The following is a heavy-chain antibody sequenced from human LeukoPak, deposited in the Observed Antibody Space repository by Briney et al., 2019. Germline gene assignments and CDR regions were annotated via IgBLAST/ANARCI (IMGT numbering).Heavy chain of an antibody. V-gene: IGHV4-4*07. CDR1: GGSIGSHY. J-gene: IGHJ6*02. CDR3: ARGSGVAVGMDV. Sequence: SETLSLTCTVSGGSIGSHYWSWNRQSAGKGLEWIGRFFTGGSTYYNPSLESRVTMSVDTSKNQFSLKLRSVTAADTAVYFCARGSGVAVGMDVWGQGTTVIVSS. CDR2: FFTGGST. D-gene: IGHD6-19*01.